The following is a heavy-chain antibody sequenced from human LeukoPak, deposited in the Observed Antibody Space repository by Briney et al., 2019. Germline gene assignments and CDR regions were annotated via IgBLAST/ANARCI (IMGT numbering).Heavy chain of an antibody. CDR3: ARGLDSGITMVRGVINPFDY. CDR2: INPNSGGT. V-gene: IGHV1-2*02. Sequence: ASVKVSCKASGYTFTGYYMHWVRQAPGQGLEWMGWINPNSGGTNYAQKFQGRVTMTRDTSISTAYMELSRLRSDDTAVYYCARGLDSGITMVRGVINPFDYWGQGTLVTVSS. J-gene: IGHJ4*02. D-gene: IGHD3-10*01. CDR1: GYTFTGYY.